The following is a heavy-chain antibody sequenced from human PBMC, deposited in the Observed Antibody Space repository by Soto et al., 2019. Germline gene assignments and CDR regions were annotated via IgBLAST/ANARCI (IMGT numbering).Heavy chain of an antibody. D-gene: IGHD6-13*01. Sequence: QVQLVQSGAEVKKPGASVKVSCKASGFTFSAYYMYWVRQAPGQGLEWIGWINPNSGDTNNAQKFQGRVTMSRDTSTSTVYMELSALIPDDTAVYYCARSLLDEYSSSWRSAYYGMDVWGQVTTLTVSS. J-gene: IGHJ6*02. V-gene: IGHV1-2*02. CDR1: GFTFSAYY. CDR3: ARSLLDEYSSSWRSAYYGMDV. CDR2: INPNSGDT.